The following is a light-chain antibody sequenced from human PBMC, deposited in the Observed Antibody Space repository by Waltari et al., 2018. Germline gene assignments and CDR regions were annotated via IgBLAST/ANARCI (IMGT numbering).Light chain of an antibody. J-gene: IGLJ2*01. CDR3: QAWDTTTGV. CDR2: QDN. CDR1: KLGDKQ. V-gene: IGLV3-1*01. Sequence: SFERTQPTSVSVYPGQTACITGYGDKLGDKQVCWYQQKPGQSPVAVIYQDNRRPSGIPERFSGSNSGNTATLTISGTQAMDEADYFCQAWDTTTGVFGGGTKLTVL.